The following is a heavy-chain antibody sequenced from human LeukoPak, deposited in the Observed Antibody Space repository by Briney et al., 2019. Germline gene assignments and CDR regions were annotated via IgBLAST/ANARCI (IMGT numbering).Heavy chain of an antibody. J-gene: IGHJ4*02. CDR3: AREGLRQDYDY. Sequence: GGSLRLSCAASGFTFSSYAMHWVRPAPGKGLEYVSAISSNGGSTYYANSVKGRFTISRDNSKNTLYLQMGSLRAEDMAVYYCAREGLRQDYDYWGQGTLVTVSS. CDR2: ISSNGGST. D-gene: IGHD4-17*01. V-gene: IGHV3-64*01. CDR1: GFTFSSYA.